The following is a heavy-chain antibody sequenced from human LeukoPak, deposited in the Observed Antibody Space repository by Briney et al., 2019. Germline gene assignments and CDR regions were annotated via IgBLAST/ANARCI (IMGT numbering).Heavy chain of an antibody. CDR2: IYHSGST. CDR1: GGSISSGGYS. J-gene: IGHJ5*02. CDR3: ARRTNWFDP. Sequence: SQTLSLTCAVSGGSISSGGYSWSWIRQPPGKGLEWIGYIYHSGSTYYNPSLKSRVTISVDRSKNQFSLQLSSVTAADTAVYYCARRTNWFDPWGQGTLVTVSS. V-gene: IGHV4-30-2*01.